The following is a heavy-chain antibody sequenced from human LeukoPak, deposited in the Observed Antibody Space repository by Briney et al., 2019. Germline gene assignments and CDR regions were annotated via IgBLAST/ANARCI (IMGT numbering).Heavy chain of an antibody. D-gene: IGHD3-22*01. V-gene: IGHV4-30-4*01. J-gene: IGHJ3*02. Sequence: SETLSLTCTVSGGSISSGDYCWSWIRQPPGKGLEWIGYIYYSGSTYYNPSLKSRVTISVDTSKNQFSLKLSSVTAADTAVYYCARDNGSGYYDSSGYYPVAFDIWGQGTMVTVSS. CDR1: GGSISSGDYC. CDR2: IYYSGST. CDR3: ARDNGSGYYDSSGYYPVAFDI.